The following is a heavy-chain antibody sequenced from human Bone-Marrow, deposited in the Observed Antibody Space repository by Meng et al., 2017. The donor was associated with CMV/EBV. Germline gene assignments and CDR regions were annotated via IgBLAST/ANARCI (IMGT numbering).Heavy chain of an antibody. V-gene: IGHV1-2*02. J-gene: IGHJ4*02. Sequence: ASVKVSCKASGYTFTGYYMHWVRQAPGQGLEWMGWINPNSGGTNYAQKFQGRVTMTRDTSISTAYMELSRLRSDDTAVYYCARDFGSIAAAGTLGFDYWGQGTLVTVSS. CDR1: GYTFTGYY. D-gene: IGHD6-13*01. CDR2: INPNSGGT. CDR3: ARDFGSIAAAGTLGFDY.